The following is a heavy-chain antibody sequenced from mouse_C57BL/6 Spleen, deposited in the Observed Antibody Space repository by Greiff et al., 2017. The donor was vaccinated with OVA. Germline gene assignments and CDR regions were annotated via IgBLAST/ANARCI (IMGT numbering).Heavy chain of an antibody. J-gene: IGHJ2*01. CDR1: GFTFSDYG. CDR3: ARYYYGSSSYFDY. D-gene: IGHD1-1*01. V-gene: IGHV5-17*01. CDR2: ISSGSSTI. Sequence: EVNVVESGGGLVKPGGSLKLSCAASGFTFSDYGMHWVRQAPEKGLEWVAYISSGSSTIYYADTVKGRFTISRDNAKNTLFLQMTSLRSEDTAMYYCARYYYGSSSYFDYWGQGTTLTVSS.